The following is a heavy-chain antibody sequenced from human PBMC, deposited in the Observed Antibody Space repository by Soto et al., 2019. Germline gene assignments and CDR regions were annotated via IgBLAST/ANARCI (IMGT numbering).Heavy chain of an antibody. D-gene: IGHD2-15*01. V-gene: IGHV1-18*01. CDR3: AREFCGGGFCYGPDF. J-gene: IGHJ4*02. CDR2: ISTSNGNT. CDR1: GYRFIDYG. Sequence: QVQLVQSGAEVKKPGASVKVSCKASGYRFIDYGISWVRQAPGQGLEWMGWISTSNGNTNYAQKVQGRVTMTTDTSKSTVYMDLRRRRSDDTALYFCAREFCGGGFCYGPDFWGEGTLVTVSS.